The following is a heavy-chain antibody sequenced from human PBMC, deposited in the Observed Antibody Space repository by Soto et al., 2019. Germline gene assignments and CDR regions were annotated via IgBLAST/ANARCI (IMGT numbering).Heavy chain of an antibody. D-gene: IGHD3-3*01. CDR3: ARERPSSDFWSGYSFGMDV. Sequence: GGSLRLSCAASGFTLTSYEMNWVRQAPGKGLEWVSYISSGGQTIYYADSVKGRFTISRDNAKNSLYLQMNSLRGEDAAVYYCARERPSSDFWSGYSFGMDVWGQGTTVTVSS. J-gene: IGHJ6*02. CDR1: GFTLTSYE. CDR2: ISSGGQTI. V-gene: IGHV3-48*03.